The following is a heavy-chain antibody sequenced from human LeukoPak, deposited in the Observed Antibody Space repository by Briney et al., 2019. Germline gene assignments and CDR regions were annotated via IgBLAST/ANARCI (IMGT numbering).Heavy chain of an antibody. V-gene: IGHV1-18*01. CDR1: GYTFTSYG. Sequence: ASVKVSCKASGYTFTSYGISWVRQAPGQGLEWMGWISAYNGNTNYAQKLQGRVTMTTDTSTSTAYMELRSLRSDDTAVYYCAKDGGYCSGGSCYDFDYWGQGTLVTVSS. D-gene: IGHD2-15*01. CDR2: ISAYNGNT. J-gene: IGHJ4*02. CDR3: AKDGGYCSGGSCYDFDY.